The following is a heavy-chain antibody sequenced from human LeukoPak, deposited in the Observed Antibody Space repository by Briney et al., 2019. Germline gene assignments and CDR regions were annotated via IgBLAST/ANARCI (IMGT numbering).Heavy chain of an antibody. CDR3: ARLTYYYDSSGYP. Sequence: SVKVPCKASGRTFNSYAISWVRQAPGQGLEWMGGIIPIFVTANYAQKFQGRVTITADESTSTAYMELSSLRSEDTAVYNCARLTYYYDSSGYPWGQGTLVTVSS. V-gene: IGHV1-69*13. CDR2: IIPIFVTA. J-gene: IGHJ5*02. CDR1: GRTFNSYA. D-gene: IGHD3-22*01.